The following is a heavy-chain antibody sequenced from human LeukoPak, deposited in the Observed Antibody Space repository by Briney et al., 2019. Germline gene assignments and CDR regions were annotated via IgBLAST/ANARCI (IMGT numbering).Heavy chain of an antibody. J-gene: IGHJ5*02. D-gene: IGHD3-10*01. V-gene: IGHV4-4*07. CDR2: IYTSGST. CDR1: GGSISSYY. Sequence: SETLSLTCTVSGGSISSYYWSWIRQPAGKGLEWIGRIYTSGSTNYNPSLKSRVTMSVDTSKNQFSLKLSSVTAAGTAVYYCARLRYGSGSYYTGDFDPWGQGTLVTVSS. CDR3: ARLRYGSGSYYTGDFDP.